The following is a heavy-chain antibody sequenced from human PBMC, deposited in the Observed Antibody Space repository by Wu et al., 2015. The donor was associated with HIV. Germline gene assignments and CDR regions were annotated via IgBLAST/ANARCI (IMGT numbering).Heavy chain of an antibody. V-gene: IGHV1-8*03. CDR2: MNPNSGNT. CDR3: ARAVRNHLLSDP. CDR1: GYTFTSYD. Sequence: QVQLVQSGAEVKKPGASVKVSCKASGYTFTSYDVTWVRQATGQGLEWIGWMNPNSGNTGYAQKFQGRVTFTGDNSIDTAYMELTSLRSEDTATYYCARAVRNHLLSDPWGQGNPGHRLL. J-gene: IGHJ5*02. D-gene: IGHD1-14*01.